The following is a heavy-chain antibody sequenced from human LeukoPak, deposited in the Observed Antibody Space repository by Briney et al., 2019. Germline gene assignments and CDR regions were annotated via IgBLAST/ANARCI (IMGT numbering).Heavy chain of an antibody. CDR3: AKGGGYCSSTSCYRFDY. V-gene: IGHV3-30*02. CDR1: GFTFSSYG. J-gene: IGHJ4*02. D-gene: IGHD2-2*02. Sequence: GGSLRLSCAASGFTFSSYGMHWVRQAPGKGLEWVAFIRYDGSNKYYADSVKGRFTISRDNSKNTLYLQMNSLRAEDTAVYYCAKGGGYCSSTSCYRFDYWGQGTLVTVSS. CDR2: IRYDGSNK.